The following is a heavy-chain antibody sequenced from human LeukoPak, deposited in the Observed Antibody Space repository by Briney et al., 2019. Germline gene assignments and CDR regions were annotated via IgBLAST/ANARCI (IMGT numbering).Heavy chain of an antibody. V-gene: IGHV1-46*01. CDR2: INPSGGST. Sequence: ATVKVSCKASGYTFTSYYMRWVRQAPGQGLEWMGIINPSGGSTRYAQKFQGRVTMTRDTSTSTVYMELSSLRSEDTAVYYCARGRRLGYCSGGSCYYRNWFDPWGQGTLVTVSS. J-gene: IGHJ5*02. CDR1: GYTFTSYY. D-gene: IGHD2-15*01. CDR3: ARGRRLGYCSGGSCYYRNWFDP.